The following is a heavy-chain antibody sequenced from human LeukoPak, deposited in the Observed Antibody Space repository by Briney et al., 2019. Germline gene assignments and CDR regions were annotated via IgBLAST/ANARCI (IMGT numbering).Heavy chain of an antibody. Sequence: GGSLRLSCAASRITFTYWMSWVRQAPGKGLEWVANIKQDGSEKYYVDSVKGRYTISRDNAKKSLFLQMNSLRAQDTAVYYCASSFSDDFWSGHFWGQGTLVTVSS. CDR2: IKQDGSEK. CDR3: ASSFSDDFWSGHF. J-gene: IGHJ4*02. CDR1: RITFTYW. D-gene: IGHD3-3*01. V-gene: IGHV3-7*01.